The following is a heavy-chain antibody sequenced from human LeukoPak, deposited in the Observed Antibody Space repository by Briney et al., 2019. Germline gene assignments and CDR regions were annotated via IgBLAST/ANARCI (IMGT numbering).Heavy chain of an antibody. D-gene: IGHD3-22*01. Sequence: SETLSLTCTVSGGSISSGGYYWSWIRQHPGKGLEWIGYIYYSGSTYYNPSLKSRVTISVDTSKNQFSLKLSSVTAADTAVYYCARVLYYYDSSGYCEGFDPWGQGTLVTVSS. V-gene: IGHV4-31*03. CDR2: IYYSGST. CDR3: ARVLYYYDSSGYCEGFDP. CDR1: GGSISSGGYY. J-gene: IGHJ5*02.